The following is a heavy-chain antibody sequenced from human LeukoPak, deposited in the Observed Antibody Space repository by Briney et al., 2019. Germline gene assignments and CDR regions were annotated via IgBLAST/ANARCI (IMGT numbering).Heavy chain of an antibody. CDR1: GGTFKIYA. Sequence: GASVSVSYGASGGTFKIYAIRWVRQAPGQGREGMGGIIAIFGTANYPQKFQGRVTIPAHEPTSTAYMELSSLRSEDTPVYYCARVPDDTIFGVVTHRDAFDIWGQGTMVPVSS. J-gene: IGHJ3*02. CDR3: ARVPDDTIFGVVTHRDAFDI. CDR2: IIAIFGTA. V-gene: IGHV1-69*13. D-gene: IGHD3-3*01.